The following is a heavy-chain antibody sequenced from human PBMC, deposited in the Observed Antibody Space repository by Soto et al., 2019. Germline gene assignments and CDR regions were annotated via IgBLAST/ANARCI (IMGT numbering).Heavy chain of an antibody. Sequence: QVQLQESGPGLVKPSQTLSLTCTVSGGSISSGDYYWSWIRQPPGKGLEWIGYIYYSGSTYYNPSLNRRLTTSVDTPKNQFSCKLSSVTAADTAVYYCARHLDTAMGDWYGMDVWGQGTTVTVSS. CDR3: ARHLDTAMGDWYGMDV. D-gene: IGHD5-18*01. J-gene: IGHJ6*02. CDR1: GGSISSGDYY. V-gene: IGHV4-30-4*01. CDR2: IYYSGST.